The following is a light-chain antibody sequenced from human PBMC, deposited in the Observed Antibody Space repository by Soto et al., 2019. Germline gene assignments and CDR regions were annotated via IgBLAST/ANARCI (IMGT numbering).Light chain of an antibody. CDR3: QQRINWPFT. Sequence: IVRTHTPSNLSLSLGERASLFCMCRETISKSLAWYQQRRGKHPRLLRYDVSSRASDLPARFTGSGSGTDFTRTISSLEPEHFEIYYCQQRINWPFTFGHGTKVDIK. CDR1: ETISKS. V-gene: IGKV3-11*01. CDR2: DVS. J-gene: IGKJ3*01.